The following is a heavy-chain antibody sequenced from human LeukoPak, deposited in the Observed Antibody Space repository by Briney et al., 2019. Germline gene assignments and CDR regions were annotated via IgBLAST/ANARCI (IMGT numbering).Heavy chain of an antibody. D-gene: IGHD2-21*01. CDR3: ATGTSYLVISSQEYYFDY. CDR1: GYTLTELS. Sequence: ASVKVSCKVPGYTLTELSMHWVRQAPGKGLEWMGGFDPEDGETIYAQKFQGRVTMTEDTSTDTAYMELSSLRSEDTAVYYCATGTSYLVISSQEYYFDYWGQGTLVTVSS. CDR2: FDPEDGET. V-gene: IGHV1-24*01. J-gene: IGHJ4*02.